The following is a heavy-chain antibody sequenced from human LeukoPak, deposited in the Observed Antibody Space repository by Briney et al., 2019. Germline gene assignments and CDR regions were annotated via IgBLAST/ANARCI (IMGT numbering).Heavy chain of an antibody. Sequence: GGSLRLSCAASGFTFSSYAMSWVRQAPGKGLEWVSAISGSGGSTYYADSVKGRFTISRDNSKNTLYLQMNSLRAEDTAVYYCAKDPRTYYYGSGRPYYFDYWGQGTLVTVSS. CDR2: ISGSGGST. CDR3: AKDPRTYYYGSGRPYYFDY. D-gene: IGHD3-10*01. V-gene: IGHV3-23*01. CDR1: GFTFSSYA. J-gene: IGHJ4*02.